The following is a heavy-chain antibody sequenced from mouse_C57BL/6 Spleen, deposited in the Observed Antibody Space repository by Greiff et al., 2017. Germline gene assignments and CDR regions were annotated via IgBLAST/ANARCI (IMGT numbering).Heavy chain of an antibody. V-gene: IGHV6-3*01. Sequence: EVKVVESGGGLVQPGGSMKLSCVASGFTFSNYWMNWVRQSPEKGLEWVAQISLKSDNYATNYAESVKGRFTISRDDSTSSVYLQMINLRAEDTGIYYCAAGYYYGSPFDYWGQGTTLTVSS. CDR3: AAGYYYGSPFDY. J-gene: IGHJ2*01. D-gene: IGHD1-1*01. CDR2: ISLKSDNYAT. CDR1: GFTFSNYW.